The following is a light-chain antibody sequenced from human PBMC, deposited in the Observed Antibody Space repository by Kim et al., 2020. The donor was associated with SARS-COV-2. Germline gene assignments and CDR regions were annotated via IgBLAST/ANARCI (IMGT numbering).Light chain of an antibody. J-gene: IGKJ2*01. Sequence: SPGQRATLSCRASQSVSSSYLAWYQQKPGQAPRLLIYGASSRATGIADRFSGSGSGTDFTLTISRLEPEDFAVYYCQQYGSSPYTFGQGTKVDIK. CDR3: QQYGSSPYT. V-gene: IGKV3-20*01. CDR1: QSVSSSY. CDR2: GAS.